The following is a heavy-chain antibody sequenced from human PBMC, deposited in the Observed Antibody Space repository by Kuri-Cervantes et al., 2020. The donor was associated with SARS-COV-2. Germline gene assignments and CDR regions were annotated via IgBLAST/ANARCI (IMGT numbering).Heavy chain of an antibody. CDR2: IYHSGST. CDR1: GYSISSGYY. D-gene: IGHD6-13*01. Sequence: SQTLSLTCAVSGYSISSGYYWGWIRQPPGKGLEWIGSIYHSGSTYYNPSLKSRVTISVDTSKNQFSLKLSSVTAADTAVYYCASYSSSWYPGLWGRGTLVTDSS. V-gene: IGHV4-38-2*01. J-gene: IGHJ2*01. CDR3: ASYSSSWYPGL.